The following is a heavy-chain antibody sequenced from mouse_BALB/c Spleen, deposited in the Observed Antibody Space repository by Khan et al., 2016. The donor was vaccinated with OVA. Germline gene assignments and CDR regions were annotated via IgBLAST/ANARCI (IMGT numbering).Heavy chain of an antibody. J-gene: IGHJ4*01. Sequence: QVQLKQSGAELARPGASVKMSCKASGYTFTGYSMHWFKQMPGQGLVWSGYISPSNAYTNYNQKSKDKATLTADKSSCTAFMQLSSLTSEDSAVYACGRDFHYCDSRGALDYWGQGTSVTVSS. D-gene: IGHD1-1*01. CDR1: GYTFTGYS. CDR2: ISPSNAYT. V-gene: IGHV1-4*01. CDR3: GRDFHYCDSRGALDY.